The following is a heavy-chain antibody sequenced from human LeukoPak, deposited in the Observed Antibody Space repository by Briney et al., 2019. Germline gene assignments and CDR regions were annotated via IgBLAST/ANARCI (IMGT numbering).Heavy chain of an antibody. CDR2: IYNSGST. CDR1: GGSISSYY. CDR3: ARAVWSGYTVDA. D-gene: IGHD3-3*01. Sequence: PLETLSLTCTVSGGSISSYYWSWIRQPPGKGLEWIGYIYNSGSTNYNPSLKSRVTISVDTSKTQFSLKLSSVPTADPAVSHCARAVWSGYTVDAWGQGTLVTVSS. J-gene: IGHJ5*02. V-gene: IGHV4-59*01.